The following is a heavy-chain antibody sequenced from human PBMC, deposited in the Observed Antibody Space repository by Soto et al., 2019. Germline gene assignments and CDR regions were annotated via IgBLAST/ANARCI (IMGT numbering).Heavy chain of an antibody. J-gene: IGHJ6*02. V-gene: IGHV1-69*01. D-gene: IGHD3-22*01. Sequence: QVQLVQSGAEVKKPGSSVKVSGKASGGTFSSYAISWVRQAPGQGLEWMGGIIPIFGTANYAQKFQGRVTITADESTSTAYMELSSLRSEDTAVYYCARDKVGYYDSSGYYRVSVPPDYYYGMDVWGQGTTVTVSS. CDR3: ARDKVGYYDSSGYYRVSVPPDYYYGMDV. CDR2: IIPIFGTA. CDR1: GGTFSSYA.